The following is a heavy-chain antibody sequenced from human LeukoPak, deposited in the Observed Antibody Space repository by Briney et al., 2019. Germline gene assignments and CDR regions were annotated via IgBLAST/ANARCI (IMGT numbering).Heavy chain of an antibody. D-gene: IGHD6-13*01. CDR3: AREIAAVVDY. Sequence: PGGSLRLSCAASGFSFSNAWMNWVRQAPGKGLEWVAVISYDGSNKYYADSVKGRFTISRDNSKSTLYLQMNSLRAEDTAVYYCAREIAAVVDYWGQGTLVTVSS. J-gene: IGHJ4*02. V-gene: IGHV3-30*03. CDR2: ISYDGSNK. CDR1: GFSFSNAW.